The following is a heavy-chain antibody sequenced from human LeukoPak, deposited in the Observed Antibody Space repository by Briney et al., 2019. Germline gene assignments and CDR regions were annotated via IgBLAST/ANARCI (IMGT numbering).Heavy chain of an antibody. V-gene: IGHV5-51*01. D-gene: IGHD3-22*01. CDR3: ARQVPYDNSGYLPGGMDV. CDR2: IYPGDSDT. Sequence: WESLRISCRVSGYSFNSYWIGWVRQMPGKGLEWMGIIYPGDSDTRYSPSFHGQVTISADKSISTAYLQWSSLKASDTALYYCARQVPYDNSGYLPGGMDVWGQGTTVTVSS. J-gene: IGHJ6*02. CDR1: GYSFNSYW.